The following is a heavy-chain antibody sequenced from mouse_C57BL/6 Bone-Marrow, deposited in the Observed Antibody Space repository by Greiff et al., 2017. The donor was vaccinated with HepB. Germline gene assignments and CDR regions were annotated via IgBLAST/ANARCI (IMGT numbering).Heavy chain of an antibody. Sequence: VQLQQPGAELVKPGASVKLSCKASGYTFTSYWMQWVKQRPGQGLEWIGNINPSNGGTNYNEKFKSKATLTVDKSSSTAYMQLSSLTSEDSAVYYCARWGIYYDYDGTYWGQGTLVTVSA. CDR3: ARWGIYYDYDGTY. J-gene: IGHJ3*01. CDR1: GYTFTSYW. CDR2: INPSNGGT. D-gene: IGHD2-4*01. V-gene: IGHV1-53*01.